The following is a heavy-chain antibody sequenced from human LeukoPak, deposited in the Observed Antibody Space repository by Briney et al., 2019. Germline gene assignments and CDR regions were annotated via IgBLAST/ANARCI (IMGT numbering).Heavy chain of an antibody. D-gene: IGHD4-17*01. V-gene: IGHV5-51*01. CDR1: GFRFISNW. J-gene: IGHJ4*02. CDR2: IYPGDSDT. Sequence: GASLKISCKGSGFRFISNWIGWVRQMPGKGLEWMGIIYPGDSDTRYSPSFQGQVTISADKSINTAYLQWSSLKASDTAMYYCARQYGRPFDYWGQGTLVTVSS. CDR3: ARQYGRPFDY.